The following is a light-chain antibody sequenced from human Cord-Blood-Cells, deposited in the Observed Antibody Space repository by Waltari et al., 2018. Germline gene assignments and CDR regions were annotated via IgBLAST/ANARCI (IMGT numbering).Light chain of an antibody. J-gene: IGKJ2*03. Sequence: EIVMTQSPATLSVSPGERATISCRASQSVSSNLAWYQQKPGQAPRLLIYGASTRATGIPARVSGSGSGTEFTLTISSRQSEDFAVYDCQQYNNWPYSFGQGTKLEIK. CDR2: GAS. V-gene: IGKV3-15*01. CDR1: QSVSSN. CDR3: QQYNNWPYS.